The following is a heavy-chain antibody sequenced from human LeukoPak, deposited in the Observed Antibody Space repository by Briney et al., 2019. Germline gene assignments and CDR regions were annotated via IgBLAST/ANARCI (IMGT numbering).Heavy chain of an antibody. Sequence: GASVKVSCKVSGYTFTGYYMHWVRQAPGQGLEWMGWINPNSGGTNYAQKFQGRVTMTRDTSISTAYMELSRLRSDDTAVYYCARGAKYQLRGNWFDPWGQGTLVTVSS. V-gene: IGHV1-2*02. CDR3: ARGAKYQLRGNWFDP. CDR2: INPNSGGT. J-gene: IGHJ5*02. D-gene: IGHD2-2*01. CDR1: GYTFTGYY.